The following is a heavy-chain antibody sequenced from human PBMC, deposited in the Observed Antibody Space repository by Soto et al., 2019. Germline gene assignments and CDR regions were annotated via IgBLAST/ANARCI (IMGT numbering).Heavy chain of an antibody. D-gene: IGHD3-3*01. J-gene: IGHJ4*02. CDR2: ISNDGSNR. CDR3: AKAIYGTGVDDY. CDR1: GFSFKSYG. V-gene: IGHV3-30*18. Sequence: QVQVVESGGGVVQPGTSLRLSCVASGFSFKSYGMHWVRQAPGKGLEWVALISNDGSNRYYEDSVKGRFTVSRDNSKNTVSLQMNSLRPEDTALYYCAKAIYGTGVDDYWGQGTHVIVSS.